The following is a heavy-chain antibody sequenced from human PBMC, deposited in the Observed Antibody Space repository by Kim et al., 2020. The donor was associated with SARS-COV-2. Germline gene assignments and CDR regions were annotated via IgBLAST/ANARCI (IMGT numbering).Heavy chain of an antibody. CDR3: ARGYYGSGSYYNAYGMDV. J-gene: IGHJ6*02. V-gene: IGHV1-69*13. Sequence: SVKVSCKASGGTFSIYAITWVRQAPGQGLEWMGGIIPIFGTTNYAQKFQGRVTITADESTSTAYMELSSLRSDDTAVYYCARGYYGSGSYYNAYGMDVWGQETTVTVSS. CDR2: IIPIFGTT. D-gene: IGHD3-10*01. CDR1: GGTFSIYA.